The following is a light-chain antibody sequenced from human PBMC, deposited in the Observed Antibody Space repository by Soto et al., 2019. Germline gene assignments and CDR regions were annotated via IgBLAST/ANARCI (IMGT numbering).Light chain of an antibody. J-gene: IGKJ1*01. CDR3: QQYNSYPWT. Sequence: DIQMTQSPSTLSGSVGDRFTITCRASQTISSWLAWYQQKPGKAPKLLIYDASSLESGVPSRFSGSGSGIEFTLTITSLQPDDFATYYCQQYNSYPWTFGQGTKVDI. CDR1: QTISSW. V-gene: IGKV1-5*01. CDR2: DAS.